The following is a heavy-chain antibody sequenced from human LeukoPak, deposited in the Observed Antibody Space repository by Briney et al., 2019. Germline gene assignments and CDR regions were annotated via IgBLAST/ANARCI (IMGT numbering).Heavy chain of an antibody. CDR1: GFTFSSYA. CDR2: ISYDGSNK. V-gene: IGHV3-30*14. D-gene: IGHD5-24*01. CDR3: ARAKGRDGYDN. J-gene: IGHJ4*02. Sequence: PGGSLRLSCAASGFTFSSYAMHWVRQAPGKGLEWVAVISYDGSNKYYADSVKGRFTISRDNSKNTLCLQMNSLRAEDTAVYYCARAKGRDGYDNWGQGTLVTVSS.